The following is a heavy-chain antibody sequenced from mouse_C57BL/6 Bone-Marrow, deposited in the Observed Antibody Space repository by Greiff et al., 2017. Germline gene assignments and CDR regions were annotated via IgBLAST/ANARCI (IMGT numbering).Heavy chain of an antibody. CDR2: IHPSDSDT. CDR3: AIAPMVAFDY. J-gene: IGHJ2*01. CDR1: GYTFTSYW. D-gene: IGHD2-2*01. V-gene: IGHV1-74*01. Sequence: QVQLQQPGAELVKPGASVKVSCKASGYTFTSYWMHWVKQRPGQGLEWIGRIHPSDSDTNYNQKFKGKATLTVDNSSSAAYMQLSRLTSADSAVYYCAIAPMVAFDYWGQGTTLSVSS.